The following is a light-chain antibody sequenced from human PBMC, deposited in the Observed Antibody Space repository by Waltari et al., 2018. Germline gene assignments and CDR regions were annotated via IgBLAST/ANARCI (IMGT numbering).Light chain of an antibody. V-gene: IGKV3-15*01. CDR1: QTITDN. Sequence: EIVMTQSPATLSVSPGERATLSCRASQTITDNVAWYQQKPGQAPRLLIYGASSRATGVPARFSGSGSGTDFTLTISSLQSDDFAIYYCQQYNTWPPLTFGGGTKVEIK. CDR2: GAS. J-gene: IGKJ4*01. CDR3: QQYNTWPPLT.